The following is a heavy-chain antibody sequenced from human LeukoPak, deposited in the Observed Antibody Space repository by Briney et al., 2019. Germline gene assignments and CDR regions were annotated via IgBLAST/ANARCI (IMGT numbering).Heavy chain of an antibody. D-gene: IGHD3-22*01. J-gene: IGHJ4*02. CDR2: IYSGGST. CDR3: ARYHYDGSGYPYYFDQ. CDR1: GFIVSDNY. V-gene: IGHV3-53*01. Sequence: PGGSLRLSCAASGFIVSDNYMSWVRQAPGQGLEWVSVIYSGGSTYHADSVKGRFTISRDNSKNTVFLQLNSLRAEDTAVYYCARYHYDGSGYPYYFDQWGQGTLVTVSS.